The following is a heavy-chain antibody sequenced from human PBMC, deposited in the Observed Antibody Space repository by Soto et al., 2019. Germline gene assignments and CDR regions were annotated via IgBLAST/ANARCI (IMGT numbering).Heavy chain of an antibody. CDR2: IHYNGNT. Sequence: SETLSLTCTVSGSSISSYFWSWIRKPPGTGLGWIGYIHYNGNTNYDPSLKSRVTISLDTSKNHFSLRLNSVTAADTAVYYCARGGYYDTSGQRPLDSWGQGTLVTVSS. D-gene: IGHD3-22*01. CDR3: ARGGYYDTSGQRPLDS. V-gene: IGHV4-59*01. J-gene: IGHJ5*01. CDR1: GSSISSYF.